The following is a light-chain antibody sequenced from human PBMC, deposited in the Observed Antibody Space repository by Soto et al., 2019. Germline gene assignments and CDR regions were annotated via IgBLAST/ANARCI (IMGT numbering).Light chain of an antibody. CDR1: QSIGNW. V-gene: IGKV1-5*03. CDR2: EAS. J-gene: IGKJ5*01. Sequence: IRMTQSPSTQSASIGDRVTITCRASQSIGNWLAWYQQKPGRAPKLLMYEASSLESGVPSRFSGSGSGTEFTLTISSLQPDDLATYYCQQLNSYPSITFGQGTRLEIK. CDR3: QQLNSYPSIT.